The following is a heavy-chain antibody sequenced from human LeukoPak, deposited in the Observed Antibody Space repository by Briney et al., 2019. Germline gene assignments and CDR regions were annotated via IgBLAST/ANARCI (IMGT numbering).Heavy chain of an antibody. CDR2: INHSGST. J-gene: IGHJ3*02. D-gene: IGHD5-12*01. V-gene: IGHV4-34*01. CDR1: GESFSGYY. CDR3: ARYSGYDRAFDI. Sequence: PSETLSLTCAVYGESFSGYYWSWIRQPPGKGLEWIGEINHSGSTNYNPSLKSRVTISVDTTKNHFSLKLSSVTAADTAVYYCARYSGYDRAFDIWGQGTMVTVSS.